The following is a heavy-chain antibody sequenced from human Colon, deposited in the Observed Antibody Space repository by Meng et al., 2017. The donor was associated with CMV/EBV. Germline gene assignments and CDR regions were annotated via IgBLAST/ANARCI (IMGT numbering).Heavy chain of an antibody. Sequence: GGSLRLSFAASGFPFRTNTVNWFAQAPGRGLGWGASIVTTGSAVYYADSVKGRFTISRDNAKNSLYLQMSSLSAEETAVYYCVRDNARVQGNIPILVVPQGFDYWGQGTVVTVSS. CDR2: IVTTGSAV. J-gene: IGHJ4*02. CDR1: GFPFRTNT. D-gene: IGHD3-22*01. CDR3: VRDNARVQGNIPILVVPQGFDY. V-gene: IGHV3-21*01.